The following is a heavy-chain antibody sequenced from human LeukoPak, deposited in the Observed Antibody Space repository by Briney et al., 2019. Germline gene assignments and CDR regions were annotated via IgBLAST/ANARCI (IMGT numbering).Heavy chain of an antibody. D-gene: IGHD3-9*01. Sequence: GGSLRLSCTASGFTFGDYAMSWVRQAPGKGLEWVGFIRGKTYGGTTEYGASVKGRFTISRDDSKSIAYLQMNSLKTEDTAVYYCTRSYYDILTGYYLFDYWGQGTLVTVSS. CDR3: TRSYYDILTGYYLFDY. V-gene: IGHV3-49*04. CDR2: IRGKTYGGTT. J-gene: IGHJ4*02. CDR1: GFTFGDYA.